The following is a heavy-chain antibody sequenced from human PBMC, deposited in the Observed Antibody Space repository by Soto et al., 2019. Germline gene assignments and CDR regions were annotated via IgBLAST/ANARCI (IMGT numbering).Heavy chain of an antibody. Sequence: QVQLVESGGGVVHPGRSLSLACAASGFTFSSYGMHWVRQAPGKGLEWVAVISYDGSNKYYADSVKGRFTISRDNSKNTLYLQMNSLRAEDTAVYYCAKDRGPPADYYDSSGSDYWGQGTLVTVSS. V-gene: IGHV3-30*18. D-gene: IGHD3-22*01. CDR3: AKDRGPPADYYDSSGSDY. CDR1: GFTFSSYG. CDR2: ISYDGSNK. J-gene: IGHJ4*02.